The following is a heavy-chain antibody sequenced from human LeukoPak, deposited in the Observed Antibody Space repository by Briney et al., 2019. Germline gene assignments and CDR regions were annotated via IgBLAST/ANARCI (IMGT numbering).Heavy chain of an antibody. D-gene: IGHD5-18*01. J-gene: IGHJ6*03. CDR2: ISGSGGST. Sequence: GSPRLSSAASGFTSSTYAMSCGRQAPGRGLEWGSAISGSGGSTYYADSVKGLFTISRDNSKNTLYLQMNSLRAEDTAVYYCAKDRWIQLWLRYYYYMDVWGKGTTVTVSS. CDR3: AKDRWIQLWLRYYYYMDV. CDR1: GFTSSTYA. V-gene: IGHV3-23*01.